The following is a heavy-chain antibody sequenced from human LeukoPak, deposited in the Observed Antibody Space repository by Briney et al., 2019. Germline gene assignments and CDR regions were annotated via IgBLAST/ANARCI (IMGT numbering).Heavy chain of an antibody. V-gene: IGHV3-30*03. CDR1: GFTVSSNY. CDR3: ARGGMTTVTTFYYYYMDV. J-gene: IGHJ6*03. D-gene: IGHD4-11*01. Sequence: GGSLRLSCAASGFTVSSNYMSWVRQAPGKGLEWVAVISYDGSNKYYADSVKGRFTISRDNSKNTLYLQMNSLRAEDTAVYYCARGGMTTVTTFYYYYMDVWGKGTTVTVSS. CDR2: ISYDGSNK.